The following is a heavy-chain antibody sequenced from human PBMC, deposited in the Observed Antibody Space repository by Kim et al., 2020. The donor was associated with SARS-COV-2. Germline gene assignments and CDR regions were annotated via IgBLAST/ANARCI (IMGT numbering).Heavy chain of an antibody. Sequence: SVKVSCKASGGTFSSYAISWVRQAPGQGLEWMGRIIPILGIANYAQKFQGRVTITADKSTSTAYMELSSLRSEDTAVYYCAREFCSSTSRYYALSGMDVWGQGTTVTVSS. CDR2: IIPILGIA. CDR1: GGTFSSYA. J-gene: IGHJ6*02. CDR3: AREFCSSTSRYYALSGMDV. D-gene: IGHD2-2*01. V-gene: IGHV1-69*04.